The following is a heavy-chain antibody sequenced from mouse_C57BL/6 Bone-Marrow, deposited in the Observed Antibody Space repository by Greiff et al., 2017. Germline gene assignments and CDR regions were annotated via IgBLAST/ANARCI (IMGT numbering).Heavy chain of an antibody. V-gene: IGHV1-43*01. J-gene: IGHJ4*01. CDR1: GYSFTGYY. CDR2: INPSTGGT. D-gene: IGHD2-4*01. Sequence: EVQLKESGPELVKPGASVKISCKASGYSFTGYYMHWVKQSSEKSLEWIGEINPSTGGTSYNQKFQGKATLTVDKSSSTAYMQLKSLTSEDSAVYYCARERLRYDAMDYWGQGTSVTVSS. CDR3: ARERLRYDAMDY.